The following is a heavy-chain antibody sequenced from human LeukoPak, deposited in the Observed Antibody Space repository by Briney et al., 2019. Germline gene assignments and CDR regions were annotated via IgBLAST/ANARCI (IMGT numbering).Heavy chain of an antibody. Sequence: GGSLRLSCAASGFTVSSNYMSWVRQAPGKGLEWASVIYSGGSTYYADSVKGRFTISRDNSKNTLYLQMNSLRAEDTAVYYCARGSSYVWGSYRRYYFDYWGQGTLVTVSS. CDR1: GFTVSSNY. V-gene: IGHV3-66*02. CDR3: ARGSSYVWGSYRRYYFDY. D-gene: IGHD3-16*02. J-gene: IGHJ4*02. CDR2: IYSGGST.